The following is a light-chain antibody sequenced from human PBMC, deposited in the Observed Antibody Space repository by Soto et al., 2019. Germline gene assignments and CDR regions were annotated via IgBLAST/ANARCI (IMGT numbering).Light chain of an antibody. CDR1: QSVSSY. V-gene: IGKV3-11*01. J-gene: IGKJ4*01. CDR3: QQRSNWPLT. CDR2: DAS. Sequence: EIVLTQSPATLSLSPGERATLSCRASQSVSSYLAWYQQKPGQAPRLLIYDASNRATGIPARFSGSGSGTDVTLTISSLEPEDFAVYSCQQRSNWPLTFGGGTKVEIK.